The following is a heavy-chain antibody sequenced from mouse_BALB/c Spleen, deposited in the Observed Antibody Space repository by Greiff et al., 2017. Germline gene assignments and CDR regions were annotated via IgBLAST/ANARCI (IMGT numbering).Heavy chain of an antibody. CDR2: INPYNDGT. D-gene: IGHD1-1*01. V-gene: IGHV1-14*01. J-gene: IGHJ4*01. CDR3: ARSPLYYGSSYAMDY. Sequence: EVQLQQSGPELVKPWASVKMSCKASGYTFTSYVMHWVKQKPGQGLEWIGYINPYNDGTKYNEKFKGKATLTSDKSSSTAYMELSSLTSEDSAVYYCARSPLYYGSSYAMDYWGQGTSVTVSS. CDR1: GYTFTSYV.